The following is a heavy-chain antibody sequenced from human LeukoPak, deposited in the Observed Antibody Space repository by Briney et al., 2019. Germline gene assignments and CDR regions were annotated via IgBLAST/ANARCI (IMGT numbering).Heavy chain of an antibody. CDR1: GFTFSSYA. J-gene: IGHJ4*02. Sequence: GGSLRLSCTASGFTFSSYAMHWVRQAPGKGLEWVAVISYDGSNKYYADSVKGRFTISRDNSKNTLYLQMNSLRAEDTAVYYCASDSPDSPIETSDYWGQGTLVTVSS. V-gene: IGHV3-30-3*01. D-gene: IGHD5-24*01. CDR2: ISYDGSNK. CDR3: ASDSPDSPIETSDY.